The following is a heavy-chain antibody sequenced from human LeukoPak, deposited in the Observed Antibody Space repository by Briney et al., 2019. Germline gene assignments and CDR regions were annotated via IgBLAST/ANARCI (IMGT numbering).Heavy chain of an antibody. D-gene: IGHD5-12*01. Sequence: GASVKVSCKAFGYSFTDNYMHWVRQAPGQGLEWMGMINPSYRSTNCAQKFQGRITVTSDTSTGTVYMELSSLRYEDTAVYYCARVAGSGYDSLGYYFDYWGQGTLVTVSS. CDR3: ARVAGSGYDSLGYYFDY. J-gene: IGHJ4*02. V-gene: IGHV1-46*01. CDR2: INPSYRST. CDR1: GYSFTDNY.